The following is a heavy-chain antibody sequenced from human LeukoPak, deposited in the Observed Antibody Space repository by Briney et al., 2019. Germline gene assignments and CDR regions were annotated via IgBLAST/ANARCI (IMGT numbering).Heavy chain of an antibody. D-gene: IGHD2-2*01. CDR3: ARVPSVVVPAATEMAYYYYGMDV. Sequence: PGGSLRLSCAASGFTFSSYWMSWVRQAPGKGLEWVANIKQDGSEKYYVDSVKGRFTTSRDNAKNSLYLQMNSLRAEDTAVYYCARVPSVVVPAATEMAYYYYGMDVWGQGTTVTVSS. CDR2: IKQDGSEK. J-gene: IGHJ6*02. V-gene: IGHV3-7*01. CDR1: GFTFSSYW.